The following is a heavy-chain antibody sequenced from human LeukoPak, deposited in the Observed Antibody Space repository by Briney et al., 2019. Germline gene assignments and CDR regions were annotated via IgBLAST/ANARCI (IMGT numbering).Heavy chain of an antibody. CDR2: IYYSGST. V-gene: IGHV4-30-4*01. J-gene: IGHJ6*02. CDR1: GGSISSGDYY. Sequence: PSQTLSLTCTVSGGSISSGDYYWSWIRQPPGKGLEWIGYIYYSGSTYYNTSLKSRVTISVDTSKNQFSLKLSSVTAADTAVYYGARVTKIVVVPAAIGGYYYYGMDVWGQGTTVTVS. CDR3: ARVTKIVVVPAAIGGYYYYGMDV. D-gene: IGHD2-2*01.